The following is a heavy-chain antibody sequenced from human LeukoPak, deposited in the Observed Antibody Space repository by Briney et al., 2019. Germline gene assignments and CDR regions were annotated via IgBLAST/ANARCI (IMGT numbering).Heavy chain of an antibody. Sequence: GGSLRLSCAASGFTFSHHHIHWVRQAPGKGLEWVTVIALDGSRKSYADSVKGRFTISRDNYKNTVYHQMNSLGVEDTAVYYCARDQGDASGWFFDYWGLGTRVIVSS. CDR2: IALDGSRK. J-gene: IGHJ4*02. CDR1: GFTFSHHH. CDR3: ARDQGDASGWFFDY. D-gene: IGHD6-19*01. V-gene: IGHV3-30*03.